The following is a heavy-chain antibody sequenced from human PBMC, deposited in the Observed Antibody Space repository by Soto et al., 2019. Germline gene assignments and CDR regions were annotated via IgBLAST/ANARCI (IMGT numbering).Heavy chain of an antibody. CDR2: IYWDDDK. Sequence: QITLKESGPTLVKPTQTLTLTCTFSGFSLSTSGVGVGWIRQPPGKALEWLALIYWDDDKRYSPSLKSRLTNNKETSKNQVFLTMTNMYPVDTATYYCAHSLIGYYYDSSGSNWFDPWGQGTLVTVSS. D-gene: IGHD3-22*01. V-gene: IGHV2-5*02. J-gene: IGHJ5*02. CDR3: AHSLIGYYYDSSGSNWFDP. CDR1: GFSLSTSGVG.